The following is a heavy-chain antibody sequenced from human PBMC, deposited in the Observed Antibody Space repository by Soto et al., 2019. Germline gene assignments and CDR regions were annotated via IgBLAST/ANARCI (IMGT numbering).Heavy chain of an antibody. Sequence: GGSLRLSCAASGFTFSSYWMSWVRQAPGKGLEWVANIKQDGSEKYYVDSVKGRFTISRDNAKNSLYLQMNSLRAEDTAVYYCARVRHVEGCSSTSCYGGAFDIWGQGTMVTVSS. J-gene: IGHJ3*02. D-gene: IGHD2-2*01. CDR2: IKQDGSEK. V-gene: IGHV3-7*01. CDR1: GFTFSSYW. CDR3: ARVRHVEGCSSTSCYGGAFDI.